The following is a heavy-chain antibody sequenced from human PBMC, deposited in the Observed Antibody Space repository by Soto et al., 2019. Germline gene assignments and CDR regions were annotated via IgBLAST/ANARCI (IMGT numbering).Heavy chain of an antibody. Sequence: ASVKVSCKASGYTFTSYAMHWVRQAPGQRPEWMGWINAGNGNTKYSQKFQGRVTITRDTSASTAYMELSSLRSEDTAVYYCARSRVSHSSGWYDHYFDYWGQGTLVTVSS. D-gene: IGHD6-19*01. CDR2: INAGNGNT. CDR3: ARSRVSHSSGWYDHYFDY. CDR1: GYTFTSYA. J-gene: IGHJ4*02. V-gene: IGHV1-3*01.